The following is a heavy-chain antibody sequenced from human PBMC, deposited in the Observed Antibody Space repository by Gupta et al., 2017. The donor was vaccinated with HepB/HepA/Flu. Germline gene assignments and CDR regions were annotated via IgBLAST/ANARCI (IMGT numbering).Heavy chain of an antibody. CDR3: ARGLDYDSWGYHHYMDV. CDR1: GFTFYTYT. Sequence: EVQLVESGGGLVKPGGSLRLSCAASGFTFYTYTMNWVRQAPGKGLEWVSSISSGSSYTYNADSVKGRVTISRDNDKNLLYLQMNSLRAEDSAVYYCARGLDYDSWGYHHYMDVWGKGTTVTVSS. J-gene: IGHJ6*03. CDR2: ISSGSSYT. D-gene: IGHD3-9*01. V-gene: IGHV3-21*01.